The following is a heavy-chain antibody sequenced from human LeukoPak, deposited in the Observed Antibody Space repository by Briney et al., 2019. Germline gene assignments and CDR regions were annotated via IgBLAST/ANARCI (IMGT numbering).Heavy chain of an antibody. CDR3: AASGYDYDYYYYMDV. Sequence: GGSLRLSCAASGFTFSSYEMNWVRQAPGKGLEWVSYISSSGSTIYCADSVKGRFTISRDNAKNSLYLQMNSLRAEDTAVYYCAASGYDYDYYYYMDVWGKGTTVTISS. CDR2: ISSSGSTI. V-gene: IGHV3-48*03. CDR1: GFTFSSYE. J-gene: IGHJ6*03. D-gene: IGHD5-12*01.